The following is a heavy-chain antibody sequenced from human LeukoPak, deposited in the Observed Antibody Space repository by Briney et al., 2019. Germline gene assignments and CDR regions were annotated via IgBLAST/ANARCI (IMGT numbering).Heavy chain of an antibody. D-gene: IGHD2-21*01. CDR1: GGSISSGDYY. Sequence: TSQTLSLTCTVSGGSISSGDYYWSWIRQPPGKGLEWIGYIYYSGSTYYNPSLKSRVTISVDTSKNQFSLKLSSVTAADTAVYYCASTINCGGDCYLVYWGQGTLVTVSS. J-gene: IGHJ4*02. CDR3: ASTINCGGDCYLVY. V-gene: IGHV4-30-4*08. CDR2: IYYSGST.